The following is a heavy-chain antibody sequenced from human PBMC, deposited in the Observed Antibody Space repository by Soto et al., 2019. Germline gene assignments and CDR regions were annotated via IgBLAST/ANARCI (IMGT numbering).Heavy chain of an antibody. J-gene: IGHJ5*02. V-gene: IGHV4-31*03. CDR2: IYYSGST. CDR3: AGGMPGDLKYNWFDP. Sequence: QVQLQESGPGLVKPSQTLSLTCTVSGGSISSGGYYWSWIRQHPGKGLEWIGYIYYSGSTYYNPSLKSRVTISVDTSKNQFSLKLSSVTAADTAVYYCAGGMPGDLKYNWFDPWGQGTLVTVSS. D-gene: IGHD4-17*01. CDR1: GGSISSGGYY.